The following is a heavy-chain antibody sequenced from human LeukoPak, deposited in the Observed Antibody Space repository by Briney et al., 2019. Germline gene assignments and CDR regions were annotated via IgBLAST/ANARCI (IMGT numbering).Heavy chain of an antibody. Sequence: SETLSLTCAVYGGPFSGYYWSWIRQPPGKGLEWIGEINHSGSTNYNPSLKSRVTISVDTSKNQFSLKLSSVTAADTTVYYCARGRGYSSSWISRFDPWGQGTLVTVSS. V-gene: IGHV4-34*01. D-gene: IGHD6-13*01. CDR2: INHSGST. CDR1: GGPFSGYY. J-gene: IGHJ5*02. CDR3: ARGRGYSSSWISRFDP.